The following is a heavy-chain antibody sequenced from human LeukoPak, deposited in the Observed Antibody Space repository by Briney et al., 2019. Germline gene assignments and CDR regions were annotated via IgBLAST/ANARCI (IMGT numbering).Heavy chain of an antibody. CDR2: ISYDGSNK. D-gene: IGHD4-17*01. CDR1: GFTFSSYA. Sequence: PGRSLRLSCAASGFTFSSYAMHWVRQAPGKGLEWVAVISYDGSNKYYADSVKGRFTISRDNAKNSLYLQMNSLRDEDTAVYYCARETTTVTTSYYYHGMDAWGQGTTATVSS. J-gene: IGHJ6*02. V-gene: IGHV3-30-3*01. CDR3: ARETTTVTTSYYYHGMDA.